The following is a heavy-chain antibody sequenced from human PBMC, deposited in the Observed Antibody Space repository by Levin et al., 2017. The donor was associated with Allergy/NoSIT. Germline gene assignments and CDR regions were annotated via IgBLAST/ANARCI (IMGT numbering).Heavy chain of an antibody. CDR1: GFTFSSYT. D-gene: IGHD4-17*01. Sequence: QHGESLKISCAASGFTFSSYTMSWVRQAPGKGLEWVSYITSSSNTIYYADSVKGRFTISRDNAKNSLYLQMNSLRDEDTAVYYCARRIGTVTTAGAFDIWGQGTMVTVSS. CDR3: ARRIGTVTTAGAFDI. V-gene: IGHV3-48*02. CDR2: ITSSSNTI. J-gene: IGHJ3*02.